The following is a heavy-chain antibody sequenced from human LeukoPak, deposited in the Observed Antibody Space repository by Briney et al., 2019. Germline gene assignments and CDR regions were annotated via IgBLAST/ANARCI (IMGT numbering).Heavy chain of an antibody. V-gene: IGHV3-21*01. D-gene: IGHD3-10*01. CDR2: ISSSSSYI. Sequence: SGGSLRLSCAASGFTFSSYSMNWVRQAPGKGLEWVSSISSSSSYIYYADSVKGRFTISRDSAKNSLYLQMNSLRAEDTAVYYCARDPAITILRGVVEPWGQGTLVTVSS. CDR3: ARDPAITILRGVVEP. J-gene: IGHJ5*02. CDR1: GFTFSSYS.